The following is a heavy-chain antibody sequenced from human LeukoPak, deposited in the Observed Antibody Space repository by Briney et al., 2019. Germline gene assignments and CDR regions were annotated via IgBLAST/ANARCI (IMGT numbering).Heavy chain of an antibody. D-gene: IGHD2-2*03. CDR3: VTVRPGVMDFDF. CDR2: IYSSATYM. Sequence: GGSLRLSCAVSGFTFSDFEMNWVRQAPGKGLQGVADIYSSATYMHCADSVKGRFTISRDNDKNLLFLQMNSLRAEDTGVYYCVTVRPGVMDFDFWGQGTLVSVSS. V-gene: IGHV3-48*03. J-gene: IGHJ4*02. CDR1: GFTFSDFE.